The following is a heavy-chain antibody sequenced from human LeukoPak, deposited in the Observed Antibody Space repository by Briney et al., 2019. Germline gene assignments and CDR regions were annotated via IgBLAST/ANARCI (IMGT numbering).Heavy chain of an antibody. CDR1: GFTFTSYD. D-gene: IGHD6-13*01. V-gene: IGHV1-8*01. Sequence: GASVKVSCKASGFTFTSYDINWVRQASGQGLEWMGWMNPNTGNTGYAQKFQGRVTMTRDTSTSTAYMELRGLRSEDTAVYYCVRDGEGAGISVNYWFDPRGQGTLVTVSS. CDR2: MNPNTGNT. J-gene: IGHJ5*02. CDR3: VRDGEGAGISVNYWFDP.